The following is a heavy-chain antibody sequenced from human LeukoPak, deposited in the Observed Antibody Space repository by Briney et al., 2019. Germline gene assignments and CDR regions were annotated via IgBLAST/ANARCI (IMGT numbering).Heavy chain of an antibody. CDR2: INHSGST. D-gene: IGHD3-10*01. CDR3: ARLRTYYYGSGSSNWFDP. J-gene: IGHJ5*02. Sequence: ETLSLTCAVYGGSFSGYYWSWIRQPPGKGLEWIGEINHSGSTNYNPSLKSRVTISVDTSKNQFSLKLSSVTAADTAVYYCARLRTYYYGSGSSNWFDPWGQGTLVTVSS. V-gene: IGHV4-34*01. CDR1: GGSFSGYY.